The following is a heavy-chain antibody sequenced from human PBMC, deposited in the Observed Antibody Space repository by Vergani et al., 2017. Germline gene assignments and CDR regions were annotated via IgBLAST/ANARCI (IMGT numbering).Heavy chain of an antibody. CDR2: IKQDGSEK. D-gene: IGHD5-12*01. CDR3: ARDRSGYSGYDWRVGYYYYGMDV. V-gene: IGHV3-7*01. CDR1: GFTFSSYW. Sequence: EVQLVESGGGLVQPGGSLRLSCAASGFTFSSYWMSWVRQAPGKGLEWVANIKQDGSEKYYVDSVKGRFTISRDNAKNSLYLQMDSLRAEDTAVYYCARDRSGYSGYDWRVGYYYYGMDVWGQGTTVTVSS. J-gene: IGHJ6*02.